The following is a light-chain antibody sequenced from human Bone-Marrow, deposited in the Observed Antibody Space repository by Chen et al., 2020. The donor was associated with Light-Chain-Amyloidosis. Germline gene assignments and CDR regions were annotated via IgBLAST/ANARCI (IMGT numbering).Light chain of an antibody. CDR1: DLPTKY. CDR3: QSADSSGTYEVI. J-gene: IGLJ2*01. V-gene: IGLV3-25*03. CDR2: RDT. Sequence: SYELTQPPSVSVSPGQTARITCSGDDLPTKYAYWYQQKPGQAPVLVIHRDTERPSGISERFYGSRSGTKATLTISRVQAEDEADYHCQSADSSGTYEVIFGGGTKLTVL.